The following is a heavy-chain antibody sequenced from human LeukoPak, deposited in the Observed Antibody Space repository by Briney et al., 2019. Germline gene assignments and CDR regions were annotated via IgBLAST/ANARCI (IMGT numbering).Heavy chain of an antibody. Sequence: SETLSLTCTVSGYSISSGYYWGWIRQLPGKGLEWIGSIYHSGSTYYNPSLKSRVTISVDTSKNQFSLKLSSVTAADTAVYYCARVPVVPAAIIWFDPWGQGTLVTVSS. CDR1: GYSISSGYY. V-gene: IGHV4-38-2*02. D-gene: IGHD2-2*01. CDR2: IYHSGST. CDR3: ARVPVVPAAIIWFDP. J-gene: IGHJ5*02.